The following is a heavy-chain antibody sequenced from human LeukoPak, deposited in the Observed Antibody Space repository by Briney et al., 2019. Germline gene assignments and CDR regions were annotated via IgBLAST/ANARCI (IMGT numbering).Heavy chain of an antibody. V-gene: IGHV1-24*01. Sequence: ASVKVSCTVSGSSLTDLSLYWVRQAPGKGLEWMGGFDVIDAKTFYAQKFQGRVTMTEDSSTDTAYMELSSLRSDDAAFYYCAAGRPYSLLDYWGQGTLLTVPS. CDR1: GSSLTDLS. J-gene: IGHJ4*02. CDR2: FDVIDAKT. CDR3: AAGRPYSLLDY. D-gene: IGHD5-18*01.